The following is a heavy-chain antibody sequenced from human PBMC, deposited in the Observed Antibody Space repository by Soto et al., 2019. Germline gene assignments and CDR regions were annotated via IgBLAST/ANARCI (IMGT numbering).Heavy chain of an antibody. V-gene: IGHV4-4*07. CDR1: GGSISSYY. D-gene: IGHD3-3*01. CDR3: ARDRSRTYYDFWSGYYIGYYGMDV. J-gene: IGHJ6*02. Sequence: SETLSLTCTVSGGSISSYYWSWIRQPAGKGLEWIGRIYTSGSTNYNPSLKSRVTMSVDTSKNQFSLKLSSVTAADTAVYYCARDRSRTYYDFWSGYYIGYYGMDVWGQGTTVTV. CDR2: IYTSGST.